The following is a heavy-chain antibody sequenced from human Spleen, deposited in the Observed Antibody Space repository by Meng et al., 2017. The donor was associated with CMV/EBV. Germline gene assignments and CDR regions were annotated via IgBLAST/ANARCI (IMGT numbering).Heavy chain of an antibody. D-gene: IGHD2-15*01. CDR1: GGSISSGDYY. CDR2: IYNSGST. Sequence: LRLSCTVSGGSISSGDYYWTWVRQSPGKGLEWIGFIYNSGSTYYNPSLKSRVTISVDTSKNQFSLKLSSVTAADTAVYYCARQQVGSMDVWGQGTTVTVSS. CDR3: ARQQVGSMDV. V-gene: IGHV4-30-4*08. J-gene: IGHJ6*02.